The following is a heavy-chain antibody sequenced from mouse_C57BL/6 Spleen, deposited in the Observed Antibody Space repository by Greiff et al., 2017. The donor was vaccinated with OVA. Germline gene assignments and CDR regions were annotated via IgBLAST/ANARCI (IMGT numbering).Heavy chain of an antibody. CDR1: GYTFTSYW. Sequence: QVQLQQPGAELVKPGASVKMSCKASGYTFTSYWITWVKQRPGQGLEWIGDIYPGSGSTNYNEKFKSKATLTVDTSSSTAYMQLSSPTSEDSAVYYCARRGFNWDPYYAMDYWGQGTSVTVSS. CDR3: ARRGFNWDPYYAMDY. CDR2: IYPGSGST. D-gene: IGHD4-1*01. V-gene: IGHV1-55*01. J-gene: IGHJ4*01.